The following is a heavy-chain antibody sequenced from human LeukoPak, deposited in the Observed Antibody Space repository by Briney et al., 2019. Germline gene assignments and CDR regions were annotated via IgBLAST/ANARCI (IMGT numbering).Heavy chain of an antibody. Sequence: PGGSLRLSCAASGFTFTNSAMTWVRQAPGKGLEWVSTISGGGGNTYYAESVRGRFTISRDNSESTLDLQMNSLRAQDTAVYYCVKSLALPGSPDFWGQGTLVTVSS. CDR2: ISGGGGNT. CDR1: GFTFTNSA. D-gene: IGHD6-19*01. CDR3: VKSLALPGSPDF. V-gene: IGHV3-23*01. J-gene: IGHJ4*02.